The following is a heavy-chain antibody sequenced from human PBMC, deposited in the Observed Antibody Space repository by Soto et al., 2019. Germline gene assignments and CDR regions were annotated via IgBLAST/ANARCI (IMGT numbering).Heavy chain of an antibody. V-gene: IGHV1-18*01. J-gene: IGHJ5*02. CDR3: ARAVRGVSSPFDP. Sequence: QVQLVQSGAEVKNPGASVKVSCKASGFTFSNYGFSCVRQAPGQGLEWMGWISRHNGNTNYAQKLQGRVTMTTDTSTSTAYMELRSLRADDTAVYYCARAVRGVSSPFDPWGQGTLVTVSS. CDR2: ISRHNGNT. D-gene: IGHD3-10*01. CDR1: GFTFSNYG.